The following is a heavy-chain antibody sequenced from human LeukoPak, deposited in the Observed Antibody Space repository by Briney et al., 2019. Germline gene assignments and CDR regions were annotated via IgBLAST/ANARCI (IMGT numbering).Heavy chain of an antibody. D-gene: IGHD2-2*01. J-gene: IGHJ6*02. CDR2: ISYDGSNK. CDR1: GFTFSSYG. CDR3: AIMGDIVVVPAANYYGTDV. V-gene: IGHV3-30*03. Sequence: GGSLRLSCAASGFTFSSYGMHWVRQAPGKGLEWVAVISYDGSNKYYADSVKGRFTISRDNSKNTLYLQMNSLRAEDTAVYYCAIMGDIVVVPAANYYGTDVWGQGTTVTVSS.